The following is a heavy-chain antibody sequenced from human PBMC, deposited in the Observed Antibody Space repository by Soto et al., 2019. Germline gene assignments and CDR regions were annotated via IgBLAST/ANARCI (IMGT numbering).Heavy chain of an antibody. CDR1: GAALNSGNYY. D-gene: IGHD5-18*01. CDR2: IYVTGAV. Sequence: PSETLSLTCSVSGAALNSGNYYWSWISQVPGKGLEWIGHIYVTGAVDYNPSLRDRITISQDTSERQFSLNLRLVTAADTAVYYCPTEGYTYGYHGLDSWGQGSLVTVSS. V-gene: IGHV4-31*03. CDR3: PTEGYTYGYHGLDS. J-gene: IGHJ4*02.